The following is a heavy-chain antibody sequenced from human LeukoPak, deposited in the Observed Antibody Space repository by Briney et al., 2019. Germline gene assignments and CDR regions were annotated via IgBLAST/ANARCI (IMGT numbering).Heavy chain of an antibody. CDR2: INHSGST. D-gene: IGHD1-1*01. Sequence: SETLSLTCTVYGGSLSGYYWSRIRQPPGKGLEWIGEINHSGSTNYNPSLKSRVTISVDTSKNQFSLKLSSVTAADTAVYYCASSYKWSTLDYWGQGTLVTVSS. CDR3: ASSYKWSTLDY. V-gene: IGHV4-34*01. CDR1: GGSLSGYY. J-gene: IGHJ4*02.